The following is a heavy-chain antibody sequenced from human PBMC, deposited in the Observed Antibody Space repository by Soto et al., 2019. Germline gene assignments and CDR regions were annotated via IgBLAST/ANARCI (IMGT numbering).Heavy chain of an antibody. D-gene: IGHD2-15*01. V-gene: IGHV4-30-2*01. CDR2: IYHSGST. J-gene: IGHJ5*02. Sequence: SETLSLTCAVSGGSISSGGYSWSWIRKPPGKGLEWIGYIYHSGSTYYNPSLKSRVTISVDRSKNQFSLKLSSVTAADTAVYYCARVLGYCSGGSCYSGGWFDPWGQGTLVTVSS. CDR1: GGSISSGGYS. CDR3: ARVLGYCSGGSCYSGGWFDP.